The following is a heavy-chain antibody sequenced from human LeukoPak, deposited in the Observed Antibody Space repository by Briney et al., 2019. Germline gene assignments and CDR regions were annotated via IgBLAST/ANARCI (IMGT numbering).Heavy chain of an antibody. Sequence: SETLSLTCFVSGGSTSSSYYYWGWIRQPPGKGLEWIGTGHYSGSADHNPSLKSRVTISVDTSKNQFSLKLSSVTAADTAVYYCATTRTSNAYDAFDIWGQGTMVTVSS. CDR3: ATTRTSNAYDAFDI. D-gene: IGHD2-2*01. J-gene: IGHJ3*02. V-gene: IGHV4-39*01. CDR1: GGSTSSSYYY. CDR2: GHYSGSA.